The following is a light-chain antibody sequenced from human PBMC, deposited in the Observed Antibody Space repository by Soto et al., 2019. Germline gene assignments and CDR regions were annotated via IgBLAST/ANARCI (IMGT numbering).Light chain of an antibody. J-gene: IGLJ3*02. V-gene: IGLV1-51*02. Sequence: QSVLTQPPSVSAAPGQNGAISCSGGSANIGKNFVSWYQQVPGAAPKVLIYENDKRLSGIPDRFSGSRSGTSVTLAIAGLQTGDEADYYCASWDSSLYGVVFGGGTKLTVL. CDR3: ASWDSSLYGVV. CDR1: SANIGKNF. CDR2: END.